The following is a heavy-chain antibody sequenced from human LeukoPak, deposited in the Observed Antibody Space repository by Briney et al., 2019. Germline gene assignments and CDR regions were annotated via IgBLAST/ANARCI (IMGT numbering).Heavy chain of an antibody. CDR3: AREYRDHKTPGAGFFDY. CDR1: GFTFSNYN. J-gene: IGHJ4*02. Sequence: GGSLRLSCAASGFTFSNYNMNWVRQAPGKGLEWVSSISSSSSYITYADSVKGRFTISRDNAKNSLYLQMNSLSPEDTAVYYCAREYRDHKTPGAGFFDYWGQGILVTVSP. D-gene: IGHD7-27*01. V-gene: IGHV3-21*01. CDR2: ISSSSSYI.